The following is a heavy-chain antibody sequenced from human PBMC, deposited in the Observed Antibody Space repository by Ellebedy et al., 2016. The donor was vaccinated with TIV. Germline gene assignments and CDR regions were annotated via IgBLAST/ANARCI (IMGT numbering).Heavy chain of an antibody. V-gene: IGHV3-48*01. Sequence: GGSLRLXXAASGFTFSSYSMNWVRQAPGKGLEWVSYISSSSSTIYYADSVKGRFTISRDNAMNSLYLQMNSLRAEDTAVYYCASSSSGSRYYFDYWGQGTLVTVSS. CDR3: ASSSSGSRYYFDY. D-gene: IGHD1-26*01. CDR2: ISSSSSTI. CDR1: GFTFSSYS. J-gene: IGHJ4*02.